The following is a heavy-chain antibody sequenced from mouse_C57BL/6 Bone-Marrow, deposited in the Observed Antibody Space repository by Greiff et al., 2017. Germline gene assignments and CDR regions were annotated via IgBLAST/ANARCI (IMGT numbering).Heavy chain of an antibody. D-gene: IGHD2-5*01. V-gene: IGHV5-12*01. Sequence: EVQLVESGGGLVQPGGSLKLSCAASGFTFSDYYMSWVRQTPEKRLEWVAYISNGGGSSYYPDTVKGRFTISRDNAKNTLYLQMSRLKSEDTAMYYCARHTHYSNYGWYFDVWGTGTTVTVSS. CDR2: ISNGGGSS. CDR1: GFTFSDYY. CDR3: ARHTHYSNYGWYFDV. J-gene: IGHJ1*03.